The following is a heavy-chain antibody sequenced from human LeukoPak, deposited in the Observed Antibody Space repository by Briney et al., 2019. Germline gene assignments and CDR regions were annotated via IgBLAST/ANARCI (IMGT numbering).Heavy chain of an antibody. CDR2: INSGNGNT. CDR1: GYTFTSYA. D-gene: IGHD6-19*01. Sequence: ASVKVSCKASGYTFTSYAMHWVRQAPGQRLEWMGWINSGNGNTKYPQKFQGRVTITRDTSASTAYMELSSLRSEDTAVYYCARPVMYSSGPFDYWGQGTLVTVSS. J-gene: IGHJ4*02. V-gene: IGHV1-3*01. CDR3: ARPVMYSSGPFDY.